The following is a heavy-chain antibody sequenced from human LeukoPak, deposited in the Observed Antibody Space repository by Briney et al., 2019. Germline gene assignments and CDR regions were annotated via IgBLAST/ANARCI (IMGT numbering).Heavy chain of an antibody. Sequence: SETLSLTCAVSGGSISSSNWWSWVRQPPGKGLGGIGEIYHSGSTNYNPSLKSRVTISVDKSKNQFSLKLSSVTAADTAVYYCARGYNWNDGALNYWGQGTLVTVSS. CDR2: IYHSGST. CDR1: GGSISSSNW. D-gene: IGHD1-20*01. J-gene: IGHJ4*02. CDR3: ARGYNWNDGALNY. V-gene: IGHV4-4*02.